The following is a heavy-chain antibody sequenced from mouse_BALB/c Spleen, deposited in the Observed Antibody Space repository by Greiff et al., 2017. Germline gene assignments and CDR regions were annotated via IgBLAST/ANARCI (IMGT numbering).Heavy chain of an antibody. J-gene: IGHJ2*01. CDR3: TRRGGYEGYFDD. V-gene: IGHV1-69*02. CDR2: IYPSDSYT. Sequence: QVQLQQSGAELVRPGASVKLSCKASGYTFTRYWINWVKQRPGQGLEWIGNIYPSDSYTNYNQKFKDKATLTVDKSSSTAYMQLSSPTSEDSAVYYCTRRGGYEGYFDDWGQGTTLTVSS. CDR1: GYTFTRYW. D-gene: IGHD2-14*01.